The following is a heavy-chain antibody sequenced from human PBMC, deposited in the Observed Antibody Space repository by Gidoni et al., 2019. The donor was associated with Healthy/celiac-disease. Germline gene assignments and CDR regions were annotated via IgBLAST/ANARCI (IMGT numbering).Heavy chain of an antibody. V-gene: IGHV3-21*01. CDR2: ISSSSSYI. CDR3: ARVRYYYDSSGYQDAFDI. Sequence: EVQLVESGGGLVKPGVSLRLSCSASGFTFCSSRMNWVRQAPGKGLEWVSSISSSSSYIYYADSVKGRFTISRDNAKNSLYLQMNSLRAEDTAVYYCARVRYYYDSSGYQDAFDIWGQGTMVTVSS. CDR1: GFTFCSSR. J-gene: IGHJ3*02. D-gene: IGHD3-22*01.